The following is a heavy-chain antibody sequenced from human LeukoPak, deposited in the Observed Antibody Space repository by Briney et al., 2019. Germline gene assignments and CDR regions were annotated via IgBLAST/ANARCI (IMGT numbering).Heavy chain of an antibody. CDR3: ARVRFLDY. V-gene: IGHV3-7*01. D-gene: IGHD3-3*01. J-gene: IGHJ4*02. CDR2: IKQDGSEK. Sequence: GGSLRLSCAASGFTFSSSWMSWVRQAPGKGLEWVANIKQDGSEKYYVDSVKGRFTISRDNAKNSLYLQVNSLRAEDTAVYYCARVRFLDYWGQGTLVTVSS. CDR1: GFTFSSSW.